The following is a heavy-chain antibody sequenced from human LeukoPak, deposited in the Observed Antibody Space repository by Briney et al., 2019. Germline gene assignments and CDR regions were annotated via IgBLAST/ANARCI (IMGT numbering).Heavy chain of an antibody. V-gene: IGHV3-21*01. Sequence: KTGGSLRLSCAATGFTFSSYSMNWVRQAPGKGLEWVSSISSSSSYIYYADSVKGRFTIPRDNAKNSLYLQMNSLRAEDTAVYYCARAFDYAFDYWGQGTLVTVSS. CDR1: GFTFSSYS. J-gene: IGHJ4*02. D-gene: IGHD4-17*01. CDR3: ARAFDYAFDY. CDR2: ISSSSSYI.